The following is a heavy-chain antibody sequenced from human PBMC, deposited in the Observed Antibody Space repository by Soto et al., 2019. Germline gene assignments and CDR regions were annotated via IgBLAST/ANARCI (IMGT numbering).Heavy chain of an antibody. CDR1: GGSISSTGYY. V-gene: IGHV4-39*01. CDR3: ARRGVAVGGAFDS. CDR2: IYYSGTS. J-gene: IGHJ4*01. Sequence: KPSETLSLTCTVSGGSISSTGYYWGWIRQPPGKGLESIGYIYYSGTSYYNPSLKSRVTISVDTSENQFSLKLSSVTAADTAVYYCARRGVAVGGAFDSWGQGTLVTAPQ. D-gene: IGHD6-19*01.